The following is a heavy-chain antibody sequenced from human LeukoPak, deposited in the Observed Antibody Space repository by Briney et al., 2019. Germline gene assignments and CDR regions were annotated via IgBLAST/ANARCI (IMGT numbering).Heavy chain of an antibody. CDR1: GYTFTSYG. Sequence: GASVKVSCKASGYTFTSYGISWVRQAPGPGLEWMGWISAYNGNTNYAQKLQGRVTMTTDTSTSTAYMELRSLRSDDTAVYYCATGRVTMVRGGRGLDYWGQGTLVTVSS. J-gene: IGHJ4*02. V-gene: IGHV1-18*01. CDR3: ATGRVTMVRGGRGLDY. CDR2: ISAYNGNT. D-gene: IGHD3-10*01.